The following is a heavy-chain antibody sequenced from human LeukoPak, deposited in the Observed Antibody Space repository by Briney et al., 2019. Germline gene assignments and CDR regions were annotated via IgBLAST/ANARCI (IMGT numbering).Heavy chain of an antibody. V-gene: IGHV3-74*01. CDR1: GFNFSPYW. Sequence: GGALRLSCATSGFNFSPYWMHWVRRAPGKGLVWVSRIKGDGSSTTYADSVKGRFTISRDNAKNTLYLQMNSLRDEDTAVYYCARSDRLDPWGQGTLVTVSS. J-gene: IGHJ5*02. CDR2: IKGDGSST. D-gene: IGHD1-14*01. CDR3: ARSDRLDP.